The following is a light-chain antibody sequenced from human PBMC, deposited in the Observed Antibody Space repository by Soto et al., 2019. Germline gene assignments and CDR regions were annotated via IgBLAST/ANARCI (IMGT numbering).Light chain of an antibody. CDR3: QHYNSWPRFS. CDR1: QSVSSK. CDR2: GAS. V-gene: IGKV3-15*01. Sequence: ETVLTQSPATLSVSPGERATLSCRASQSVSSKLAWYQQKPGQAPRLLIYGASTRAADIPARFGGSGSGTVFTLTISSLQSEDSAVYYCQHYNSWPRFSSGPGTKVDIK. J-gene: IGKJ3*01.